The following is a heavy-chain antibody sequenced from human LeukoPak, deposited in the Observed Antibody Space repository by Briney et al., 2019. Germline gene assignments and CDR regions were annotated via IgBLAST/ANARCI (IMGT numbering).Heavy chain of an antibody. CDR2: ITPVIDTA. CDR1: GGTFLSHT. J-gene: IGHJ5*02. CDR3: AKLPQKKYYDFWSGAGLFDP. D-gene: IGHD3-3*01. Sequence: ASVKVSCKTSGGTFLSHTFSWVRQAPGQGLEWMGKITPVIDTANYAQTFQGRVSIYADKSTTTVYMDLSGLRPDDTAVYYCAKLPQKKYYDFWSGAGLFDPWGQGTLVTVSS. V-gene: IGHV1-69*08.